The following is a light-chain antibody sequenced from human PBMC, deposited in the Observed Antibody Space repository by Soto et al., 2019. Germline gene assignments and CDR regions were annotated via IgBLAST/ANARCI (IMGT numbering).Light chain of an antibody. J-gene: IGKJ1*01. V-gene: IGKV3-15*01. CDR3: QYYNNWPAWT. CDR1: QSVSSN. CDR2: GAS. Sequence: EIVMTQSPATLSVSPGERATLSCRASQSVSSNLAWYQQKPGQAPRLLIYGASTRATGIPARFSGSGSGTEFTLTISILQSEDFAVYYCQYYNNWPAWTFGKGTKVEIK.